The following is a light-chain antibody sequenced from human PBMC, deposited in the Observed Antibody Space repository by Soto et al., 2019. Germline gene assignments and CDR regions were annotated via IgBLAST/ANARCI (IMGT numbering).Light chain of an antibody. J-gene: IGLJ2*01. CDR1: SSNIGNNY. V-gene: IGLV1-51*01. CDR2: DNN. CDR3: GTWDSGLREVV. Sequence: QSALTQPPSVSAAPGQKVTISCSGSSSNIGNNYVSWYQQLPGTAPKLLIYDNNKRPSGIPDRFSGSKSGTSATLGITGLQTGDEADYYCGTWDSGLREVVFGGGTKVTVL.